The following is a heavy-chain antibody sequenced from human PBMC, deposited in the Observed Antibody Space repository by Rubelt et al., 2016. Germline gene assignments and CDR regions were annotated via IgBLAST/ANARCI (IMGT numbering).Heavy chain of an antibody. D-gene: IGHD1-7*01. J-gene: IGHJ4*02. CDR1: GYTFTSYG. V-gene: IGHV1-18*01. CDR2: ISAYNGNT. Sequence: QVQLVQSGAEVKKPGASVKVSCKASGYTFTSYGISWVRQAPGQGLEWMGWISAYNGNTNYAQKLQGRVTRPTDTSASTAYMELRSLRSDDTAVYYCARDLPPFRRYNWNFPLDYWGQGTLVTVSS. CDR3: ARDLPPFRRYNWNFPLDY.